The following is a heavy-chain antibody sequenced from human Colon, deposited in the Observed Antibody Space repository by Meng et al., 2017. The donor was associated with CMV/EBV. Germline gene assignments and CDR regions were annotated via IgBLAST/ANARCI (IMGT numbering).Heavy chain of an antibody. J-gene: IGHJ4*02. D-gene: IGHD1-26*01. Sequence: QVEGVGYGAGVKKPGSSVKVYCKASGGTFRSYAISWVRQAPGQGLGWMGGIIPIFGTANYAQKFQGRVTITADESTSTAYMELSSLRSEDTAVYYCARDIDSAEGYWGQGTLVTVSS. CDR2: IIPIFGTA. CDR3: ARDIDSAEGY. V-gene: IGHV1-69*12. CDR1: GGTFRSYA.